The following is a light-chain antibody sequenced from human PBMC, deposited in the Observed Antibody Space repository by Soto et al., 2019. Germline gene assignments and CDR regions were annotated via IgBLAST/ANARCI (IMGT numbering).Light chain of an antibody. Sequence: EFVLTHSPATLSLAPGERATLSCRASQFLSSYLAWYQQKPGQPPRLLIYDTSNRATGIPARFSGSRSGTDFTLTISSLEPEDFGVYFCHQRNKFGQGTRLEI. CDR2: DTS. CDR1: QFLSSY. V-gene: IGKV3-11*01. CDR3: HQRNK. J-gene: IGKJ5*01.